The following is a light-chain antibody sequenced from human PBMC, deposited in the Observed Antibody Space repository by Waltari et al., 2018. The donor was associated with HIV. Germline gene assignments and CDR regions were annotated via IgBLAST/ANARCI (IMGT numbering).Light chain of an antibody. CDR3: LLYYGGPQV. Sequence: QTVVTQEPSLTVSPGGTVTLTCASSTGAVTSDHSASWIQQRPGQAPRALIHSTTNKLSWTPARFSASLLGGKAALTLSDVQPADEAEYYCLLYYGGPQVFGGGTKLTVL. CDR2: STT. CDR1: TGAVTSDHS. J-gene: IGLJ3*02. V-gene: IGLV7-43*01.